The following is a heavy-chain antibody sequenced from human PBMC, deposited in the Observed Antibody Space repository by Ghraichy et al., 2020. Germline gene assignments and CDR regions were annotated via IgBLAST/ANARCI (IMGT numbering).Heavy chain of an antibody. CDR2: ISSSGTYV. Sequence: GGSLRLSCAASGFTFSSYTMTLVRQAPGKGLEWVSSISSSGTYVYYGDSVKGRFTISRDNAKQTLFLQMNTLRAEETAVYYCARGGSGIYPRDDAFDNWGQGTMGTVCS. D-gene: IGHD3-10*01. J-gene: IGHJ3*02. V-gene: IGHV3-21*01. CDR1: GFTFSSYT. CDR3: ARGGSGIYPRDDAFDN.